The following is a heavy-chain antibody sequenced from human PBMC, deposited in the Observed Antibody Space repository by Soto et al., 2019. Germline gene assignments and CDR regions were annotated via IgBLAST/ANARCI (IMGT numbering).Heavy chain of an antibody. D-gene: IGHD3-10*01. J-gene: IGHJ3*01. CDR1: SGSVSSGSYY. Sequence: SETLSLTCTVSSGSVSSGSYYWSWIRQPPGKGLEWIGHIYYTGSTNYNPSLKSRVTISVETSKNQFSLKLSYVTAADTAVYYCARVWGGAFDFWGQGTMVTVSS. V-gene: IGHV4-61*01. CDR2: IYYTGST. CDR3: ARVWGGAFDF.